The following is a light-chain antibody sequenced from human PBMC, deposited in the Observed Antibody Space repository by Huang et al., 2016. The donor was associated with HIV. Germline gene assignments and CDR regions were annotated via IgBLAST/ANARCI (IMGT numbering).Light chain of an antibody. Sequence: DIQMTQSPSSVSASVGERVTITCRESQDISSYVAWYQQKPGKAPKLLIYATSTLQKGVPSRFSGSSSGTEFTLTISSLQPEDFATYYCQQTDRFSITFGQGTRLEIK. CDR2: ATS. V-gene: IGKV1-12*01. J-gene: IGKJ5*01. CDR3: QQTDRFSIT. CDR1: QDISSY.